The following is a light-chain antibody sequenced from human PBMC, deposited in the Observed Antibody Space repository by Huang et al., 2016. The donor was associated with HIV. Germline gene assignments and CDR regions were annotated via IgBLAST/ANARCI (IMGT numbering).Light chain of an antibody. CDR1: QGIDSW. CDR3: RQTNSFPYT. Sequence: DIQMTQSPSSVTASVGDRVTIPCRASQGIDSWLAWYQQRPGKAPKVLIYAASSLQGGVPSRFGGSGSGTDFSLTINTLQPEDFATYYCRQTNSFPYTFGQGTNLEI. CDR2: AAS. J-gene: IGKJ2*01. V-gene: IGKV1D-12*01.